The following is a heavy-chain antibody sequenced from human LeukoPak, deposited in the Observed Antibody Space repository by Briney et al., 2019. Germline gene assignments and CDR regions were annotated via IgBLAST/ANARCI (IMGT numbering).Heavy chain of an antibody. CDR3: ARVSGDYFYYFDY. CDR2: IYYSGST. D-gene: IGHD4-17*01. Sequence: PSQTLSLTCTVSGGSISSGGYYWSWLRQHPGKGLEWIGYIYYSGSTYYNPSLKSRFTISVDTSKNKFSLKLSSVTAADTAVYYCARVSGDYFYYFDYWGQGTLVTVSS. V-gene: IGHV4-31*03. J-gene: IGHJ4*02. CDR1: GGSISSGGYY.